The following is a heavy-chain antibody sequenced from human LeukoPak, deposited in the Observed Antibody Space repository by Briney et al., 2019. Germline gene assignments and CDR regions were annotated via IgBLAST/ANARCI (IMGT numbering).Heavy chain of an antibody. CDR1: GGSISSSSYS. V-gene: IGHV4-39*01. J-gene: IGHJ4*02. Sequence: SETLSLTCTVSGGSISSSSYSWGWIRQPPGKGLEWIGSIYYSGSTYYNPSLKSRVTISVDTSKNQFSLKLSSVTAADTAVYYCARGYCSSTSCYAGLDYWGQGTLVTVSS. CDR2: IYYSGST. D-gene: IGHD2-2*01. CDR3: ARGYCSSTSCYAGLDY.